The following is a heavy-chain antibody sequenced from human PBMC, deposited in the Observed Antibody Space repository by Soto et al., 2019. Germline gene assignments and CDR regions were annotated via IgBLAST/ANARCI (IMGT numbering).Heavy chain of an antibody. J-gene: IGHJ4*02. CDR3: ASDIVVVPAASRYFDY. CDR1: GGTFSSYT. Sequence: ASVKVSCKASGGTFSSYTISWVRQAPGQGLEWMGRIIPILGIANYAQKFQGRVTITADKSTSTAYMELSSLRSEDTAVYYCASDIVVVPAASRYFDYWGQGTLVTVSS. D-gene: IGHD2-2*01. V-gene: IGHV1-69*02. CDR2: IIPILGIA.